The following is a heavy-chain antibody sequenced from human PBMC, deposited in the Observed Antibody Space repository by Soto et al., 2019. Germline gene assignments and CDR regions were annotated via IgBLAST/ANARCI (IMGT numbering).Heavy chain of an antibody. CDR2: ISGSGGRA. CDR3: AKGPTTVTTRWFDP. V-gene: IGHV3-23*01. J-gene: IGHJ5*02. Sequence: EVQLSESGGGLVQPGGSLRLSCAASGFSFSSYGMSWVRQAPGKGLEWVSVISGSGGRAFYADSVKGRFIISRDNSKNTLYLQMSRLRAEDTAVYYCAKGPTTVTTRWFDPWGQGTLVTVSS. D-gene: IGHD4-17*01. CDR1: GFSFSSYG.